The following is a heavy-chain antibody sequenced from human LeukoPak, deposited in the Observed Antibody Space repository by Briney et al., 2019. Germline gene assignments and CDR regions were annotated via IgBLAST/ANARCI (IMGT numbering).Heavy chain of an antibody. CDR3: AKNRWELLLLTFDY. V-gene: IGHV3-23*01. J-gene: IGHJ4*02. D-gene: IGHD1-26*01. Sequence: PGGSLRLSCAASGFSFSTYWMHWVRQAPGKGLEWVSAISGSGGSTYYADSVKGRFTISRDNSKNTLYLQMNSLRAEDTAVYYCAKNRWELLLLTFDYWGQGTLVTVSS. CDR1: GFSFSTYW. CDR2: ISGSGGST.